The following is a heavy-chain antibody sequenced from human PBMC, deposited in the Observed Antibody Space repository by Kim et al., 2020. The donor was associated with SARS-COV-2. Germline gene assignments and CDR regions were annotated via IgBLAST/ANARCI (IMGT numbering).Heavy chain of an antibody. D-gene: IGHD2-2*01. CDR3: AKDRRVRGVVPAAPLDY. V-gene: IGHV3-30*18. CDR2: ISYDGSNK. Sequence: GGSLRLSCAASGFTFSSYGMHWVRQAPGKGLEWVAVISYDGSNKYYADSVKGRFTISRDNSKNTLYLQMNSLRAEDTAVYYCAKDRRVRGVVPAAPLDYWGQGTLVTVSS. CDR1: GFTFSSYG. J-gene: IGHJ4*02.